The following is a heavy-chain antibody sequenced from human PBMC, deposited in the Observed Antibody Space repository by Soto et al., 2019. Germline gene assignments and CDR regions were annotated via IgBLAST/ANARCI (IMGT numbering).Heavy chain of an antibody. CDR2: ISGSGGSR. Sequence: GGSLRLSCAASGFTFNIYAMSWVRQAPGKGLEWVSSISGSGGSRYYADSVKGRFTISRDNSKNTLFLQMNSLRAEDTAVYYCAKGPQLDYYGSGSYSDSWGQGTLVTVSS. CDR3: AKGPQLDYYGSGSYSDS. CDR1: GFTFNIYA. D-gene: IGHD3-10*01. V-gene: IGHV3-23*01. J-gene: IGHJ5*01.